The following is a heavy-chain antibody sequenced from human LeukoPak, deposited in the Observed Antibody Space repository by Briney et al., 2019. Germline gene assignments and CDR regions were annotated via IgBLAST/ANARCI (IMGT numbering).Heavy chain of an antibody. CDR2: IYSGGST. J-gene: IGHJ4*02. CDR3: ASLLRCSGGSCYSSFDY. D-gene: IGHD2-15*01. Sequence: GGSLRLSCAASGFTVSSNYMRWVRQAPGKGLEWVSVIYSGGSTYYADSVKGRFTISRDNSKNTLYLQMNSLRAEDTAVYYCASLLRCSGGSCYSSFDYWGQGTLVTVPS. V-gene: IGHV3-66*01. CDR1: GFTVSSNY.